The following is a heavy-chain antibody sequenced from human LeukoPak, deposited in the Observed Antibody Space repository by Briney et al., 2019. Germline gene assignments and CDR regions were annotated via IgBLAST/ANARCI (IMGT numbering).Heavy chain of an antibody. CDR3: ARESDTANDYYYGMDV. D-gene: IGHD5-18*01. V-gene: IGHV1-8*01. Sequence: ASVKVSCKVSGYTFTSYDINWVRQATGQGLEWMGWMNPNSGNTGYAQKFQGRVTMATDTSISTAYMELSSLTSEDTAVYYCARESDTANDYYYGMDVWGQGTTVTVSS. CDR2: MNPNSGNT. CDR1: GYTFTSYD. J-gene: IGHJ6*02.